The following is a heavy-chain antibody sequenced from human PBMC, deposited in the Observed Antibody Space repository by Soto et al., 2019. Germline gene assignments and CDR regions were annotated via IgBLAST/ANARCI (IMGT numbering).Heavy chain of an antibody. CDR3: AKVGTHGSGDRSYYYGMDV. CDR2: ISYDASNK. J-gene: IGHJ6*02. V-gene: IGHV3-30*18. CDR1: GFTFSSYG. D-gene: IGHD2-15*01. Sequence: QVQLVESGGGVVQPGRSLRLSCAASGFTFSSYGMHWVRQAPGKGLEWVALISYDASNKYYADSVKGRFTISRDNSKNPLYLQMNSLRAEDTAVYYCAKVGTHGSGDRSYYYGMDVWGQGTTVTVSS.